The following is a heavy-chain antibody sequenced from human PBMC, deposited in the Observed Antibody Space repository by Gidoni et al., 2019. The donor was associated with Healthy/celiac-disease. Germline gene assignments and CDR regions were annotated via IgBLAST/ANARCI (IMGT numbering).Heavy chain of an antibody. J-gene: IGHJ6*02. Sequence: QVQLVESGGGVVQPGRSLRLSCAASGFTFSSYGMHWVRQAPGKGLELVAVIWYDGSNKYYADSVKGRFTISSDNSKNTLYLQMNSLRAEDTAVYYCARDGLDCSSTSCPQLGMDVWGQGTTVTVSS. V-gene: IGHV3-33*01. CDR3: ARDGLDCSSTSCPQLGMDV. D-gene: IGHD2-2*01. CDR1: GFTFSSYG. CDR2: IWYDGSNK.